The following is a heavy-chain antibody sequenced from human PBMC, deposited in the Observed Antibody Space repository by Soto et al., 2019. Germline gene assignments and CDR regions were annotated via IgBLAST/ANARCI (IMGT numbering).Heavy chain of an antibody. V-gene: IGHV4-31*03. D-gene: IGHD6-19*01. CDR3: ETQEAVAGTRDAFEI. CDR2: IYYSGST. CDR1: GGSLSSGGYY. J-gene: IGHJ3*02. Sequence: SQPLSLTFTVSGGSLSSGGYYWSWIRQHPGKGLEWIGYIYYSGSTYYNPSLKSRVTISVDTSKNQFSLKLSSVTAADTAVYYGETQEAVAGTRDAFEIWSNGTRVTV.